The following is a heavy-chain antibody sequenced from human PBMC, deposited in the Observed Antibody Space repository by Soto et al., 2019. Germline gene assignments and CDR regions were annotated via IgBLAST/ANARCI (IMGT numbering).Heavy chain of an antibody. D-gene: IGHD2-2*02. CDR1: GGSFSGYY. CDR3: ARGVECSSTSCYIRPTHYYTAV. Sequence: LTCAVYGGSFSGYYWSWIRQPPGKWLEWIGEINHSGSTNYNPSLKSRATISVDTSKNQFSLKLSSVTAADTAVYYCARGVECSSTSCYIRPTHYYTAVRRKRTTVTVS. V-gene: IGHV4-34*01. CDR2: INHSGST. J-gene: IGHJ6*03.